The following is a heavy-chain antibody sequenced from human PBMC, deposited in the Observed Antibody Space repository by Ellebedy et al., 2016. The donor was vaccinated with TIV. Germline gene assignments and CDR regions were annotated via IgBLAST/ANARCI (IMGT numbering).Heavy chain of an antibody. CDR1: GYTFTNYW. J-gene: IGHJ4*02. D-gene: IGHD1-1*01. V-gene: IGHV5-51*01. CDR3: ARPSDWNDGYFHY. CDR2: LYPTDSDT. Sequence: GESLKISCKASGYTFTNYWIGWVRQMPGKGLEWMGILYPTDSDTRYSPSFQGQVTISADKSISTAYLQWNSLKASDTAMFYCARPSDWNDGYFHYWGQGTLVTVSS.